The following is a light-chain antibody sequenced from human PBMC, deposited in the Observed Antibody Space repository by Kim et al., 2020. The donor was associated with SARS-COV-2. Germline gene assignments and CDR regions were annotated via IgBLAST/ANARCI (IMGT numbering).Light chain of an antibody. V-gene: IGLV4-69*01. Sequence: SVQVTGTLSTGHNNDAFAWLGKQAGKCPRYLTGLYDEGRDTKGDGIPDRFSGPTSGSGYYLTSSSLQSEDEADYYCQTWGSGIAVFGGGTQLTVL. CDR1: TGHNNDA. CDR3: QTWGSGIAV. J-gene: IGLJ2*01. CDR2: LYDEGRD.